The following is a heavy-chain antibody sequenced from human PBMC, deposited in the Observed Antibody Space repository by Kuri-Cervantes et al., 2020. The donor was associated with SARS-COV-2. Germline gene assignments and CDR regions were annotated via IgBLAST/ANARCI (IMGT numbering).Heavy chain of an antibody. J-gene: IGHJ6*02. CDR1: GGSVSSDDYY. D-gene: IGHD3-10*01. Sequence: SETLSLTCTVSGGSVSSDDYYWIWIRQSPGRALEWIGHLYSSAYTKYNPSLKSRVTMFVDTSKNLFSLRLTSVIAADTAIYYCARSIKGGWGDYYYYYGMGVWGQGTTVTVSS. CDR2: LYSSAYT. CDR3: ARSIKGGWGDYYYYYGMGV. V-gene: IGHV4-61*08.